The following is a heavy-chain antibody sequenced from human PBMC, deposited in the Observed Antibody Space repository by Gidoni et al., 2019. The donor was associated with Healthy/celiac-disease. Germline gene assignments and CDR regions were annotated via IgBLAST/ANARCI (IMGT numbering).Heavy chain of an antibody. J-gene: IGHJ4*02. CDR3: ARDQPKAPFDY. V-gene: IGHV4-30-2*01. CDR1: GGSISCGGYS. CDR2: IDHSGST. Sequence: QLQLQESGSGLVKPSQTLSLTCAVSGGSISCGGYSWSWIRQPPGEGLEWIGYIDHSGSTYSNPSLKSLVTISVDRSKNQFSLKLSSVTAAETAVYYCARDQPKAPFDYWGQGTLVTVSS.